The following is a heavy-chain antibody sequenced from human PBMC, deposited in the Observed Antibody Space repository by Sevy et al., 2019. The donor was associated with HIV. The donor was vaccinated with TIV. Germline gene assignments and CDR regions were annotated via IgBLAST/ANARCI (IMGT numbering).Heavy chain of an antibody. D-gene: IGHD2-2*01. V-gene: IGHV4-38-2*01. CDR3: ARRYCSGTSCYPYFDY. Sequence: SETLSLTCAVSGYSFTNGYYWGWIRQPPGKVLEWIGSIYHSGSTYYNPSLKSRVTISIDTSKNQFSLKLNSVTAADTAVYYCARRYCSGTSCYPYFDYWGQGTLVTVSS. J-gene: IGHJ4*02. CDR1: GYSFTNGYY. CDR2: IYHSGST.